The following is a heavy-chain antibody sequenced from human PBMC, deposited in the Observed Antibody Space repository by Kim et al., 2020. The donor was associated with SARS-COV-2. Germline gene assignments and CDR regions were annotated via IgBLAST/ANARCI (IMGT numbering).Heavy chain of an antibody. D-gene: IGHD2-2*01. CDR3: ARQLGYCSSTSCYSSWFDP. Sequence: GESLKISCKGSGYSFTSYWISWVRQMPGKGLEWMGRIDPSDSYTNYSPSFQGHVTISADKSISTAYLQWSSLKASDTAMYYCARQLGYCSSTSCYSSWFDPWGQGTLVTVSS. CDR1: GYSFTSYW. J-gene: IGHJ5*02. V-gene: IGHV5-10-1*01. CDR2: IDPSDSYT.